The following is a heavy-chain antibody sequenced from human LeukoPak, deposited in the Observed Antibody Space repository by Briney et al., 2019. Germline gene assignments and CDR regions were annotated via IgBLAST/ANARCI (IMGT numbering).Heavy chain of an antibody. Sequence: GGSLRLSCAASGFTFSRCWMSWVRQAPGKGLEWVANIKQDGSEKYYVDSVKGRFTSSRDNAKNSLYLQRNSLRAEDTAVYYCARHIDSYDFWSGYYIDYWGQGTLVTVSS. CDR3: ARHIDSYDFWSGYYIDY. D-gene: IGHD3-3*01. CDR2: IKQDGSEK. CDR1: GFTFSRCW. J-gene: IGHJ4*02. V-gene: IGHV3-7*01.